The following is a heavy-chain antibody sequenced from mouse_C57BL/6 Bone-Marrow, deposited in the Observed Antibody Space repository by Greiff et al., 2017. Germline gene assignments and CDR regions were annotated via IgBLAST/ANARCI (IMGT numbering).Heavy chain of an antibody. CDR3: AREWLDYFAY. CDR1: GYTFTSYW. V-gene: IGHV1-64*01. D-gene: IGHD2-2*01. CDR2: IHPNSGST. J-gene: IGHJ2*01. Sequence: VQLQQSGAELVKPGASVKLSCKASGYTFTSYWMHWVKQRPGQGLEWIGMIHPNSGSTNYNEKFKSKATLTVDKSSSTAYMQLSSLTSEDSAVYYCAREWLDYFAYWGQGTTLTVSS.